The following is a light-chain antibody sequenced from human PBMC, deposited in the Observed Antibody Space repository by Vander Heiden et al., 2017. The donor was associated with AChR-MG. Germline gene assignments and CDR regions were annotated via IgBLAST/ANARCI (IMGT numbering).Light chain of an antibody. Sequence: SSELTQDPAVSAALGQTVRITCQGDSLRSYYASWYQQKPGQAPVLVIYGKNNRPSGIPDRFSGSSSGNTASLTITGAQAEDEADYYCNSRDSSGTWVFGGGTKLTVL. CDR1: SLRSYY. J-gene: IGLJ3*02. CDR2: GKN. CDR3: NSRDSSGTWV. V-gene: IGLV3-19*01.